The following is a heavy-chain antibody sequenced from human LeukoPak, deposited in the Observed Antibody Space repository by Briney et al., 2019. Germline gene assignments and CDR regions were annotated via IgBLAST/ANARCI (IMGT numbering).Heavy chain of an antibody. D-gene: IGHD6-13*01. J-gene: IGHJ6*02. Sequence: SVTLSLTCAVYGGSFSGYYWSWIRQPPGKGLEWIGEINHSGSTNYNPSLKSRVTISVDTSKNQFSLKLSSVTAADTAVYYCASNRIAAAGTLYYYYGMDVWGQGTTVTVSS. CDR1: GGSFSGYY. CDR3: ASNRIAAAGTLYYYYGMDV. CDR2: INHSGST. V-gene: IGHV4-34*01.